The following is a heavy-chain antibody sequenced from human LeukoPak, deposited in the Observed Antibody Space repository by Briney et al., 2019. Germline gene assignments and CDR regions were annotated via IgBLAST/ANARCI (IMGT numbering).Heavy chain of an antibody. D-gene: IGHD1-1*01. CDR2: IYSSGST. Sequence: SETLSLTCSISGDSISSARNYWGWIRQSPGKGLEWLASIYSSGSTHSNPSLKSRVSISIDTSKNQFSLKLYSVTASDAAIYYCARHLSGTTMAHYFDFWGQGTLVTVSS. CDR1: GDSISSARNY. V-gene: IGHV4-39*01. J-gene: IGHJ4*02. CDR3: ARHLSGTTMAHYFDF.